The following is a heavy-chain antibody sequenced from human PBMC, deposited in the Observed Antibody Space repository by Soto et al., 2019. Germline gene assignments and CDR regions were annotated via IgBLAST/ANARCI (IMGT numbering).Heavy chain of an antibody. D-gene: IGHD2-2*01. CDR1: GFTFSIYA. J-gene: IGHJ3*02. CDR2: ISGSGGTT. CDR3: AKDKEGDPTISLHAFDI. V-gene: IGHV3-23*01. Sequence: GGSLRLSCAASGFTFSIYAMSWVRQAPGKGLEWVSTISGSGGTTYYADSVKGRFTISRDNSKNTRYLQMNSLRAEDTAVYYCAKDKEGDPTISLHAFDIWGQGTMVTVSS.